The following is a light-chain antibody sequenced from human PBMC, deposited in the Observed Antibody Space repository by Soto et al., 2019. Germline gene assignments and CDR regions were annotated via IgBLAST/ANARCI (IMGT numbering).Light chain of an antibody. V-gene: IGKV1-5*03. CDR2: MAS. CDR3: QQYNTYWT. CDR1: QTISSW. J-gene: IGKJ1*01. Sequence: DIPMTQSPSTLSASVGDRVTITCRASQTISSWLAWYQQKPGKAPKLLIYMASTLESGVPSRFSGSGSGTEFTLTISSLQPEDFATYYCQQYNTYWTFGQGTQVEIK.